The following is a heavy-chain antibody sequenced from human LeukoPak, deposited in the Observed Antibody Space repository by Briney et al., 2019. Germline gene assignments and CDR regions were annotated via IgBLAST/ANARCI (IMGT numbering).Heavy chain of an antibody. CDR1: GFQFNTYW. D-gene: IGHD2-15*01. Sequence: PGGPLRLSCAGSGFQFNTYWISWIRQAPGKGLQWLGNIKEDGSETYYVGSLKGRLTISRDNAKNSSFLEMSSLGVEDTAVYYCARDVGRFCTRGSCFSDAWGQGTLVTVSS. CDR2: IKEDGSET. J-gene: IGHJ5*02. CDR3: ARDVGRFCTRGSCFSDA. V-gene: IGHV3-7*05.